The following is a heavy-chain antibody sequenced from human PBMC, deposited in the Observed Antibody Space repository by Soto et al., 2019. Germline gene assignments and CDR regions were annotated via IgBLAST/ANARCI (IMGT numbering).Heavy chain of an antibody. V-gene: IGHV3-73*02. Sequence: EVQLVESGGGLVQPGGSLKLSCAASGFTFSGSAIHLVRQASGKGLEWVGRIRSKGNNYATAYAASVKGRFTISRDDSKNTAYLQMNSLKTEDTAVYYCTRVEVIVGSLWGQGTLVTVSS. J-gene: IGHJ4*02. CDR2: IRSKGNNYAT. CDR1: GFTFSGSA. CDR3: TRVEVIVGSL. D-gene: IGHD2-21*01.